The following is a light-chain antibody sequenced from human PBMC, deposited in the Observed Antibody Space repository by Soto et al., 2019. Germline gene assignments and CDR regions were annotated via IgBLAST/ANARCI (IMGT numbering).Light chain of an antibody. CDR1: NSDVGGYNY. Sequence: QSALTQPASVSGSPGQSSTISCTGTNSDVGGYNYVSWYQQHPGKAPKLIIYDVNDRPSGVSYRFSGSKSGNTASLTISGLQAEDEADYYCCSYASGSTRVLFGGGTKLTVL. J-gene: IGLJ2*01. CDR3: CSYASGSTRVL. V-gene: IGLV2-14*03. CDR2: DVN.